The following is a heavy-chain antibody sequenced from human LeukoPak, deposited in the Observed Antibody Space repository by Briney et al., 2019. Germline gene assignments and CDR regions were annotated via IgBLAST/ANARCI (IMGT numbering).Heavy chain of an antibody. CDR3: ARGRKPIWFGELLYDY. D-gene: IGHD3-10*01. Sequence: ASETLSLTCAVYGGSFSGYYWSWIRQPPGKGLEWIGEINHSGSTNYNPSLKSRVTISVDTSKNQFSPKLSSVTAADTAVYYCARGRKPIWFGELLYDYWGQGTLVTVSS. CDR2: INHSGST. CDR1: GGSFSGYY. V-gene: IGHV4-34*01. J-gene: IGHJ4*02.